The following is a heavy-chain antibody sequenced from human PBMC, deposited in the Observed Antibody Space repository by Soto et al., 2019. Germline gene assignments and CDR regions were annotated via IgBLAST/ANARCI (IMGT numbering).Heavy chain of an antibody. CDR3: ARLSGSLDS. CDR2: IYDSGST. D-gene: IGHD5-12*01. CDR1: GGSISSGGYY. Sequence: SETLSLTCTVSGGSISSGGYYWSWIRQPPGKGLEWIGYIYDSGSTTYNPSLKSRATVSVDTSKNQFSLKLTSVTAADTAVYYCARLSGSLDSWGQGTLVTVSS. J-gene: IGHJ4*02. V-gene: IGHV4-61*08.